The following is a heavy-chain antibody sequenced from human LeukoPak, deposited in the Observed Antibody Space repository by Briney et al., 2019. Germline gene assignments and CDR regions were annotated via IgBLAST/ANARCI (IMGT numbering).Heavy chain of an antibody. V-gene: IGHV4-59*01. D-gene: IGHD3-10*01. CDR2: IYYSGYT. J-gene: IGHJ6*03. CDR1: GGSFSGYY. Sequence: PPETLSLTCAVYGGSFSGYYWSWIRQPPGKGLEWIGYIYYSGYTNYNPSLKSRVTISVDTSKNQFSLKLSSVTAADTAVYYCARTTMVRGTYYMDVWGKGTTVTISS. CDR3: ARTTMVRGTYYMDV.